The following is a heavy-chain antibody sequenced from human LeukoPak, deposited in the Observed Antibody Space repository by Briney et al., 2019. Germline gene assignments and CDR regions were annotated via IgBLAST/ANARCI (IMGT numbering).Heavy chain of an antibody. CDR1: GYIFPNYW. J-gene: IGHJ4*02. CDR3: ARQISGFTYGFAY. Sequence: GESLKISCKGSGYIFPNYWIAWVRQMPGKGLEWMGIIYPGDSDTRYSPSFQGQVTISADKSISTAYLQWSSLKASDTAVFYCARQISGFTYGFAYWGQGTLVTVSS. V-gene: IGHV5-51*01. D-gene: IGHD5-18*01. CDR2: IYPGDSDT.